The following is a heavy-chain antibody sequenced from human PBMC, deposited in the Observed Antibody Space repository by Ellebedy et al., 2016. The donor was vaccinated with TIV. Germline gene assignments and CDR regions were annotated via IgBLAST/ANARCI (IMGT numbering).Heavy chain of an antibody. V-gene: IGHV3-23*01. Sequence: GGSLRLXXAASGFTFSSYSMNWVRQAPGKGLEWVSGLSGSGGGGSIYYADSVKGRFTISRDNSKNTLNLQMNSLRAEDTALYYCAKARGGTCNDPGDSWGQGTLVTVSS. CDR2: LSGSGGGGSI. CDR1: GFTFSSYS. CDR3: AKARGGTCNDPGDS. D-gene: IGHD1-26*01. J-gene: IGHJ4*02.